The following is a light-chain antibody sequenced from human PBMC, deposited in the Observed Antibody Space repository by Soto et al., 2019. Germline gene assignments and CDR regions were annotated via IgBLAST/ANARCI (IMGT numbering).Light chain of an antibody. Sequence: IVVTQSPVTLSLSPWERATLSCRASQSVSTYLAWYQQNPGQAPRLLIYDASNRATGIPARFSGSGSGTDFTPTISSLEPEDFAVYYCQQRNVWPPVTFGQGTRLEIK. V-gene: IGKV3-11*01. J-gene: IGKJ5*01. CDR3: QQRNVWPPVT. CDR2: DAS. CDR1: QSVSTY.